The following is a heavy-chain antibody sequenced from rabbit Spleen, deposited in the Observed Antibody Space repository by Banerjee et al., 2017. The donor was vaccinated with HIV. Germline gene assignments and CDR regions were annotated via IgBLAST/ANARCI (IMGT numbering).Heavy chain of an antibody. CDR1: GFSFSSTYY. D-gene: IGHD4-2*01. J-gene: IGHJ4*01. CDR2: INAATGKP. CDR3: ARDPRVSGYGGDGDAGFNL. V-gene: IGHV1S40*01. Sequence: QSLEESGGDLVKPVGSLTLTCTASGFSFSSTYYMCWVRQAPGKGLEWIACINAATGKPVYATWAKGRFTISRTSSTTVTLRMTSLTAADRATYFCARDPRVSGYGGDGDAGFNLWGPGTLVTVS.